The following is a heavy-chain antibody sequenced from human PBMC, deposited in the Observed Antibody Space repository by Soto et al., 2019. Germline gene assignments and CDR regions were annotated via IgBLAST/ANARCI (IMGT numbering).Heavy chain of an antibody. D-gene: IGHD4-17*01. CDR1: GGSISSGDYY. Sequence: TVSGGSISSGDYYWSWIRQPPGKGLEWIGYIYYSGSTYYNPSLKSRVTISVDTSKNQFSLKLSSVTAADTAVYYCARFATTVTTNWFDPWGQGTLVTVSS. V-gene: IGHV4-30-4*01. J-gene: IGHJ5*02. CDR3: ARFATTVTTNWFDP. CDR2: IYYSGST.